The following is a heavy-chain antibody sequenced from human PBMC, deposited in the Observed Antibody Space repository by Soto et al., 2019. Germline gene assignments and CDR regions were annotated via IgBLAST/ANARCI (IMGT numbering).Heavy chain of an antibody. CDR1: GDSISSSNYY. J-gene: IGHJ4*02. CDR3: ARQEVVGTGYFDF. CDR2: IYYSGST. D-gene: IGHD6-19*01. Sequence: QRQLQESGPGLVKPSETLSLTCTVSGDSISSSNYYWGWIRQPPGKGLEWIGSIYYSGSTNYNPSLNSRVTMSGDTSKNQFSLRLSSVTAADTAVYYCARQEVVGTGYFDFWGQGTLVTVSS. V-gene: IGHV4-39*01.